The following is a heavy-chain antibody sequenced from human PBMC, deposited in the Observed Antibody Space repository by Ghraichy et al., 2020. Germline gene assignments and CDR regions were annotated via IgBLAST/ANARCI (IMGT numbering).Heavy chain of an antibody. J-gene: IGHJ4*02. CDR2: ISYDGSNK. V-gene: IGHV3-30-3*01. CDR3: ASQGRD. CDR1: GFTFSSYA. Sequence: GGSLRLSCAASGFTFSSYAMHWVRQAPGKGLEWVAVISYDGSNKYYADSVKGRFTISRDNSKNTLYLQMNSLRAEDTAVYYCASQGRDWGQGTLVTVSS. D-gene: IGHD3-10*01.